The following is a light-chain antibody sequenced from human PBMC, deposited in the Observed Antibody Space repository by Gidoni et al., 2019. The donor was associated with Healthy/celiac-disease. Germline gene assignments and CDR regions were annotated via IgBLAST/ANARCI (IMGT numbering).Light chain of an antibody. CDR3: QQSYSTPLT. V-gene: IGKV1-39*01. J-gene: IGKJ5*01. Sequence: DIQLTQSPSSLSASVGDRVTITCRASQRISSYLNWYQQKPGKAPKLLIYAASSLQSGVPSRFSGSGSGTDFTLTISSLQPEDFATYYCQQSYSTPLTFXQXTRLEIK. CDR1: QRISSY. CDR2: AAS.